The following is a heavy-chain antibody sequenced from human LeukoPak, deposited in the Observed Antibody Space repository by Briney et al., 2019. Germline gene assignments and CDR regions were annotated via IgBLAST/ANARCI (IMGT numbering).Heavy chain of an antibody. CDR1: GYIFTGQG. Sequence: GASLKVSCKTAGYIFTGQGISWVRQAPGQGLEWMGRISPYNGNTDYAPKFQGRITMTTDTSASTAYMELRSLRSDDTAVYYCARIGPFGRATEPAYGMDVWGQGTTVIVSS. J-gene: IGHJ6*02. D-gene: IGHD3-16*01. CDR2: ISPYNGNT. CDR3: ARIGPFGRATEPAYGMDV. V-gene: IGHV1-18*01.